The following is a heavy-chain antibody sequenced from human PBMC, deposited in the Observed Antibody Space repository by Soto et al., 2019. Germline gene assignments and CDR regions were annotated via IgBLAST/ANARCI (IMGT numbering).Heavy chain of an antibody. Sequence: PSQTLSLTCAISGDSVSSNSAAWNCIRQSPSRGLEWLGRTYYRSKWYNDYAVSVKSRITINPDTSKNQFSLQLNSVTPEDTAVYYCARVGRIAAAGNFDYWGQGTLVTVSS. J-gene: IGHJ4*02. CDR1: GDSVSSNSAA. D-gene: IGHD6-13*01. CDR3: ARVGRIAAAGNFDY. V-gene: IGHV6-1*01. CDR2: TYYRSKWYN.